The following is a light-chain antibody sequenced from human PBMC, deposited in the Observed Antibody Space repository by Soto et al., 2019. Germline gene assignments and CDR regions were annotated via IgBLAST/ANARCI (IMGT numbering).Light chain of an antibody. CDR1: SSSIESNY. CDR3: TVWDDSLRGRL. Sequence: QLVLTQPPSASGTPGQRVTISCSGTSSSIESNYVYWYQQLPGTAPRLLIYRNNQRPSGVPDRFSGSKAGTSASLAISALRSEDEADYYCTVWDDSLRGRLFGGGTKVTVL. V-gene: IGLV1-47*01. J-gene: IGLJ2*01. CDR2: RNN.